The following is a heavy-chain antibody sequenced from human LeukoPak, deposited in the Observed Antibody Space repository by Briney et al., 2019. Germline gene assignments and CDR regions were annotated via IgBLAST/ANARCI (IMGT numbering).Heavy chain of an antibody. CDR1: GFTFSSYW. CDR3: ARDQRYCSSSSCPWEPFDY. V-gene: IGHV3-7*05. CDR2: IKQDGSEK. D-gene: IGHD2-2*01. Sequence: PGGSLRLSCAASGFTFSSYWMSWVRQAPGIGLEWVANIKQDGSEKYYVDSVKGRFTISRDNAKNSLYLQMNSLRAEDTAEYYCARDQRYCSSSSCPWEPFDYWGQGTLVTVSS. J-gene: IGHJ4*02.